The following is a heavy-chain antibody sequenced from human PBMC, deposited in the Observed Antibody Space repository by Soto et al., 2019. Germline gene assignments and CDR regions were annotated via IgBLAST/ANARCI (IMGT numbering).Heavy chain of an antibody. Sequence: GGYLRLSCAASGFTFSSYGMHWVRQAPGKGLEWVAVISYDGSNKYYADSVKGRFTISRDNSKNTLYLQMNSLRAEDTAVYYCAKEAWRASNWFDPCGQGTLVIVSS. D-gene: IGHD1-26*01. CDR2: ISYDGSNK. CDR1: GFTFSSYG. V-gene: IGHV3-30*18. CDR3: AKEAWRASNWFDP. J-gene: IGHJ5*02.